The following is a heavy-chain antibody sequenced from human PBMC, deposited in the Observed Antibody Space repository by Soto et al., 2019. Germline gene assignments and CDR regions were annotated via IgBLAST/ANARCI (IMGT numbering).Heavy chain of an antibody. CDR1: GFTFSSYA. V-gene: IGHV3-23*01. D-gene: IGHD2-15*01. CDR2: ISGSGGSI. J-gene: IGHJ3*01. Sequence: GGSLRLSCAASGFTFSSYAMSWVRQAPGKGLEWVSAISGSGGSIYYADSVKGRFTISRDNSKNTLYLQMNSLRAEDTAVYYCAKHMRYCSGGSCCATHWGQGTMVTVSS. CDR3: AKHMRYCSGGSCCATH.